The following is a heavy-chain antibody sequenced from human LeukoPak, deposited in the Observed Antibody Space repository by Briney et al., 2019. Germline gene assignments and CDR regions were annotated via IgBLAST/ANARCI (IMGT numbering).Heavy chain of an antibody. CDR2: ISSSGSTT. Sequence: GGSLRLSCAASGFTFSSYEMNWVRQAPGKGLEWVSYISSSGSTTYYADFVKGRFTISRDNAKNSLYLQMNSLRAEDTAVYYCAREASYYNLYYDYWGQGSLVAASS. J-gene: IGHJ4*02. CDR1: GFTFSSYE. CDR3: AREASYYNLYYDY. D-gene: IGHD3-3*01. V-gene: IGHV3-48*03.